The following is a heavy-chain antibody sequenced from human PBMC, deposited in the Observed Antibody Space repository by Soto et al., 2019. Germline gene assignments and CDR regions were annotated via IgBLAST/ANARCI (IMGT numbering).Heavy chain of an antibody. CDR3: ARDLPAMAV. CDR1: GYTFTSYG. J-gene: IGHJ6*02. Sequence: QVQLVQSGAEVKKPGASVKVSCKASGYTFTSYGISWVRQAPGQGLEWMGWIRAYNGNTNYAQKLQGRVTMTTATSLGTGHTELRRLQSDDTAVYYCARDLPAMAVWGQGTAVTVSS. CDR2: IRAYNGNT. V-gene: IGHV1-18*01.